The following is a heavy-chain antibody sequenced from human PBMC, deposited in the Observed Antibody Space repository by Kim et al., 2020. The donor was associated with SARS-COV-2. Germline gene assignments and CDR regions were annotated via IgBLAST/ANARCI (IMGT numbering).Heavy chain of an antibody. D-gene: IGHD3-10*01. CDR2: IRSKANNYAT. CDR3: IITMVA. CDR1: GFTFTDSA. V-gene: IGHV3-73*01. J-gene: IGHJ4*02. Sequence: GESLKISCAASGFTFTDSAMHWVRQASGKGLEWVGRIRSKANNYATEYAASVTGRFTISRDDSKHTAYLQMNSLKTEDTAVYYCIITMVAWGQGTLVTVSS.